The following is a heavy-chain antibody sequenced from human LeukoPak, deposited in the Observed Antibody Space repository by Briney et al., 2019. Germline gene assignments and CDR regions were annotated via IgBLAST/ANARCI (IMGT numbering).Heavy chain of an antibody. CDR3: ARDGVIAAAGFDY. CDR1: GGSISSGGYY. V-gene: IGHV4-30-2*01. CDR2: IYHSGST. J-gene: IGHJ4*02. Sequence: PSQTLSLTCTVSGGSISSGGYYWSWIRQPPGKGLEWIGYIYHSGSTYYNPSLKSRVTISVDTSKNQFSLKLSSVTAADTAVYYCARDGVIAAAGFDYWGQGTLVTVSS. D-gene: IGHD6-13*01.